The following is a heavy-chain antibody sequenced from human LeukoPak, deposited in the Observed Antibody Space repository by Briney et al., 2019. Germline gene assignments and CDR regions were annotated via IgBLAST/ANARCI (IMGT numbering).Heavy chain of an antibody. CDR1: GGPISTHY. D-gene: IGHD6-19*01. V-gene: IGHV4-59*11. Sequence: PSETLSLTCTVSGGPISTHYWGWIRQPPGKGLEWIGYIYHSGSPTNYNPSLKSRVTISVDTSRNQFSLKLSSVTAADTAMYYCTRGLVVAGTHDYYYYAMDVWGQGTTVTVSS. J-gene: IGHJ6*02. CDR3: TRGLVVAGTHDYYYYAMDV. CDR2: IYHSGSPT.